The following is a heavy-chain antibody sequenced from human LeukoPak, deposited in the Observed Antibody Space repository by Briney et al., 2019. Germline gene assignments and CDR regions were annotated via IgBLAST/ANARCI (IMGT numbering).Heavy chain of an antibody. CDR1: GFTLSSYG. CDR3: AKDAVRGGDYFDQ. D-gene: IGHD3-16*01. J-gene: IGHJ4*02. CDR2: SSYDGRDK. Sequence: GGSLRLSCAASGFTLSSYGMRWVRQAPGRGLGWVSVSSYDGRDKYYADSVKGRFTISRDNSKNTLYLQLNSLRVEDTAVYYCAKDAVRGGDYFDQWGQGTQVTVSS. V-gene: IGHV3-30*18.